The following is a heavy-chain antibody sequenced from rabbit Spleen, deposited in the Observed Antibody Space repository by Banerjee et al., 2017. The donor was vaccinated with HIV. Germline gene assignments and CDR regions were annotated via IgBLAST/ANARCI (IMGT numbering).Heavy chain of an antibody. J-gene: IGHJ4*01. CDR3: ARDGTGGSYFAL. V-gene: IGHV1S45*01. CDR2: IGTGSGRT. Sequence: QEQLVESGGGLVKPGASLTLTCKASGFSFSSGYYMSWVRQAPGKGLEWIGCIGTGSGRTYYASWAKGRFTISKTSSTTVTLQATSLTAADTATYFCARDGTGGSYFALWGPGTLVTVS. D-gene: IGHD8-1*01. CDR1: GFSFSSGYY.